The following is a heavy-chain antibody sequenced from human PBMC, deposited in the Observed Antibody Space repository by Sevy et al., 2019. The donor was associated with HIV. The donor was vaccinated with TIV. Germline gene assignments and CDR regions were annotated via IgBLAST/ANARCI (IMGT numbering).Heavy chain of an antibody. CDR2: IKSKADGGTI. J-gene: IGHJ6*02. Sequence: GGSLRLSCAASGFTFTYAWMTWVRQAPGKGLEWVGRIKSKADGGTIDYAAPVKARFTISRDDSKNTLYLQMNSLKTEATGVYYCSTDPIIVLLVTDGMDVWGQGTTVTVSS. D-gene: IGHD2-8*02. V-gene: IGHV3-15*01. CDR1: GFTFTYAW. CDR3: STDPIIVLLVTDGMDV.